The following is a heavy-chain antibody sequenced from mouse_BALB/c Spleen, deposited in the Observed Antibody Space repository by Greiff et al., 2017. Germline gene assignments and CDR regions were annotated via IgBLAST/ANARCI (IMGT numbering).Heavy chain of an antibody. J-gene: IGHJ2*01. CDR2: ISYSGST. CDR3: ARGNGNYVNYFDY. CDR1: GDSITSGY. V-gene: IGHV3-8*02. Sequence: EVKLQESGPSLVKPSQTLSLTCSVTGDSITSGYWNWIRKFPGNKLEYMGYISYSGSTYYNPSLKSRISITRDTSKNQYYLQLNSVTTEDTATYYCARGNGNYVNYFDYWGQGTTLTVSS. D-gene: IGHD2-1*01.